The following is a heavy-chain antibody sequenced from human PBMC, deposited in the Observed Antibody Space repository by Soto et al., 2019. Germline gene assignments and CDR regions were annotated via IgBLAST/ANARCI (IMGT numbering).Heavy chain of an antibody. CDR1: GFTFSKAW. D-gene: IGHD3-10*01. Sequence: DVQLVESGGGLVNPGGSLRLSCRTSGFTFSKAWMRWVRQAPGKGLEWVGRIRSNADGGTVEYAAHVKGRFIISRDDSTNALYLQMNSLDTEDTGVYYCPAAGVRGVVMSGMAVWGQGTAVTVSS. V-gene: IGHV3-15*01. J-gene: IGHJ6*02. CDR2: IRSNADGGTV. CDR3: PAAGVRGVVMSGMAV.